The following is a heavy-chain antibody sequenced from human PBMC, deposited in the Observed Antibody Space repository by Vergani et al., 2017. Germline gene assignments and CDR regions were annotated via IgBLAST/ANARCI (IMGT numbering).Heavy chain of an antibody. CDR2: ISSNGGST. J-gene: IGHJ4*02. V-gene: IGHV3-64D*06. Sequence: EVQLVESGGGLVQPGGSLRLSCSASGFTFSSYAMHWVRQAPGKGLEYVSAISSNGGSTYYADSVKGRFTISRDNSKNTLYLQMSSLRAEDMAVYYCAGVVSSGYSYGYNDYWSQGSLVTVSS. D-gene: IGHD5-18*01. CDR1: GFTFSSYA. CDR3: AGVVSSGYSYGYNDY.